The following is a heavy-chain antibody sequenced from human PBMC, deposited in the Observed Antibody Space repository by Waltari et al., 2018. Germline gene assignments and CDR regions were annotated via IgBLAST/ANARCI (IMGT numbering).Heavy chain of an antibody. J-gene: IGHJ6*02. Sequence: QLQLVQSGAEVRKPGSSVNVSCKASGGTFRSYTISWVQQAPGKGREWMGRIIPILDRTNYAQRFQGRVTLTADKNTGTAYMEMSGLTSEDTAVYYCARDWVGSELVHRPDGVDVWGQGTTVIVSS. D-gene: IGHD1-26*01. CDR2: IIPILDRT. CDR3: ARDWVGSELVHRPDGVDV. CDR1: GGTFRSYT. V-gene: IGHV1-69*08.